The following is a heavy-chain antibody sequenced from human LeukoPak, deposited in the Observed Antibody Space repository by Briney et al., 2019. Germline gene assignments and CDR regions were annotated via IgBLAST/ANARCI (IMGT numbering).Heavy chain of an antibody. V-gene: IGHV4-4*07. CDR2: IYTTGSS. J-gene: IGHJ4*02. CDR3: ARDGYSSAWADLEYFDY. Sequence: SETLSLTCTVSGVSINNYYWSWIRLPAGKGLEWIGRIYTTGSSNYNPSLKGRVTISVDKSKNQFSLNLSSVTAADTAIYYCARDGYSSAWADLEYFDYWGQGIPVTVSS. D-gene: IGHD6-19*01. CDR1: GVSINNYY.